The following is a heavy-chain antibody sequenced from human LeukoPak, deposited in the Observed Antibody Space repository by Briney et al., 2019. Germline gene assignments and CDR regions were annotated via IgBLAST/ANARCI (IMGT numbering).Heavy chain of an antibody. V-gene: IGHV3-30*03. Sequence: GGSLILSCAATGFSFSTYGMHWVRRAPGKGLEWVAVISYDGTYKYYADSVKGRFTISRDNAKKSLFLQMNSLRAEDTAVYYCARRELLWYFDLWGRGTLATVSS. D-gene: IGHD1-7*01. CDR1: GFSFSTYG. J-gene: IGHJ2*01. CDR2: ISYDGTYK. CDR3: ARRELLWYFDL.